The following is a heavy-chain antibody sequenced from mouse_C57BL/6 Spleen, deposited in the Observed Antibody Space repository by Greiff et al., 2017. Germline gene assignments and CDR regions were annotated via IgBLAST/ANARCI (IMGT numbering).Heavy chain of an antibody. J-gene: IGHJ4*01. V-gene: IGHV1-81*01. Sequence: VHLVESGAELARPGASVKLSCKASGYTFTSYGISWVKQRTGQGLEWIGEIYPRSGNTYYNEKFKGKATLTADKSSSTAYMELRSLTSEDSAVYFCARFTTVAPYAMGYWGQGTSVTVSS. CDR1: GYTFTSYG. CDR3: ARFTTVAPYAMGY. CDR2: IYPRSGNT. D-gene: IGHD1-1*01.